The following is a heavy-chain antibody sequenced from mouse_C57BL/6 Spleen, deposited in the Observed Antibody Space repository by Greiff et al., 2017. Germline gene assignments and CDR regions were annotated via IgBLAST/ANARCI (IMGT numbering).Heavy chain of an antibody. CDR3: ARGTDRPLWFAY. CDR2: ILPGSGST. Sequence: QVQLQQSGAELMKPGASVKLSCTATGFTFTGYSIAWVKQRPGHGLEWIGEILPGSGSTNYNEKFKGQATFTADTSSNTAYMQRSSLTTEDSAIYYCARGTDRPLWFAYWGQGTLVTVSA. CDR1: GFTFTGYS. J-gene: IGHJ3*01. D-gene: IGHD3-3*01. V-gene: IGHV1-9*01.